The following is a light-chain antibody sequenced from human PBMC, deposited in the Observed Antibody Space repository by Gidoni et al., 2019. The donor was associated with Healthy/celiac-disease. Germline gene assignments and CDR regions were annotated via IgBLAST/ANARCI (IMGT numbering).Light chain of an antibody. J-gene: IGKJ5*01. V-gene: IGKV1-39*01. CDR3: QQRYSTPSVT. CDR2: AAA. CDR1: QSISSY. Sequence: DIKLTQSPSSLSASAGDRVTITCRASQSISSYLNLYQQKQGRAPKILIYAAASLQSRVPSRMSGSGSGTDFTITISSLQQEDFATDYCQQRYSTPSVTFGQGTRLEIK.